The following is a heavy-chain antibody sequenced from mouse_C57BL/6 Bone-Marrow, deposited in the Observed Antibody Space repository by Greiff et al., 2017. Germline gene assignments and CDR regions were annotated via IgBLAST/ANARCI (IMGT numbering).Heavy chain of an antibody. CDR2: IDPSDSST. D-gene: IGHD2-2*01. V-gene: IGHV1-50*01. J-gene: IGHJ4*01. CDR1: GYSFTSYW. Sequence: QVQLQQPGAELVKPGASVKLSCKASGYSFTSYWMQWVKQRTGQGLEWIGEIDPSDSSTNYNQKFKGKATLTVDTSSSTAYMQLSSLTSEDAAVYYCASIYYGYERAMDYWGQGTSVTVSS. CDR3: ASIYYGYERAMDY.